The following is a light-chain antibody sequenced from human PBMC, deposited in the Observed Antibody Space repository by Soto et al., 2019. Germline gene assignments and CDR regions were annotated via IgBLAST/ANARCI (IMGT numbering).Light chain of an antibody. Sequence: ASLSGSPGHSITISCTVTSSDVGGYNSVSWYQQHPGKAPKLILYDVTDRPSGVSYRFSGSKSGNTASLTISGLQAADEADYFCSSFTSSMTNVFGSGT. CDR1: SSDVGGYNS. J-gene: IGLJ1*01. V-gene: IGLV2-14*01. CDR2: DVT. CDR3: SSFTSSMTNV.